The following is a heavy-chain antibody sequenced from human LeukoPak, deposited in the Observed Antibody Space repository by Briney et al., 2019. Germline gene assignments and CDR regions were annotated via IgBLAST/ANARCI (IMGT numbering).Heavy chain of an antibody. V-gene: IGHV2-70*11. CDR2: IDWDDDK. D-gene: IGHD3-10*01. CDR1: GFSLSTSGMC. CDR3: ARMMGMVRGGTGYNWFDP. J-gene: IGHJ5*02. Sequence: SGPTLANPTQTLTLICTFSGFSLSTSGMCVSWIRQPPGKAMEWLVRIDWDDDKYYSTSLKTRLTISKDTSKNQVVLTMTNMDPVDTATYYCARMMGMVRGGTGYNWFDPWGQGTLVTVSS.